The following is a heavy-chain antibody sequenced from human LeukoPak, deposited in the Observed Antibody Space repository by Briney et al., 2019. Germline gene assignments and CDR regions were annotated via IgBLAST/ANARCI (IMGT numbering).Heavy chain of an antibody. CDR1: GGSISSSSYY. CDR2: IYYSGST. D-gene: IGHD6-13*01. Sequence: PSETLSLTCTVSGGSISSSSYYWGWIRQPPGKGLEWIGSIYYSGSTYYNPSLKSRVTISVDTSKNQFSLKLSSVTAADTAVCYCARRAAAVDAFDIWGQGTMVTVSS. CDR3: ARRAAAVDAFDI. J-gene: IGHJ3*02. V-gene: IGHV4-39*01.